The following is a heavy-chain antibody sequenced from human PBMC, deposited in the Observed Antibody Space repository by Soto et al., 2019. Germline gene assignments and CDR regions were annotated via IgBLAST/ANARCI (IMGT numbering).Heavy chain of an antibody. V-gene: IGHV4-34*01. J-gene: IGHJ4*02. D-gene: IGHD5-18*01. CDR3: ARGGYSYGYRGYFDY. Sequence: PSETLSLTCAVYGGSFSGYYWSWIRQPPGKGLEWIGEINHSGSTNYNPSLKSRVTISVDTSKNQFSLKLSSVTAADTAVYYCARGGYSYGYRGYFDYWGQGTLVTVSS. CDR2: INHSGST. CDR1: GGSFSGYY.